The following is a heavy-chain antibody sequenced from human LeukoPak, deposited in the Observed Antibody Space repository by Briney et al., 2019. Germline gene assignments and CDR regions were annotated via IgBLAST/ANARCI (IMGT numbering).Heavy chain of an antibody. CDR2: MNPNTGDT. D-gene: IGHD1-26*01. CDR1: GYTFTGYD. J-gene: IGHJ4*02. Sequence: ASVKVSCKASGYTFTGYDINWVRQATGQGLEWMGWMNPNTGDTGYAQKFQGRVTMTRNSSIDTAYMELSGLRSEDMAVYYCTRGSLSGSSRDYWGQGTLLTVSS. CDR3: TRGSLSGSSRDY. V-gene: IGHV1-8*01.